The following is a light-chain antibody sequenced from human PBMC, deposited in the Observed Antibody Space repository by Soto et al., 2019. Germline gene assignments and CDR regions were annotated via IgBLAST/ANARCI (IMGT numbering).Light chain of an antibody. CDR3: SSYTDRNNLV. Sequence: QSALTQPPSASGSPGQSVTISCTGTSSDVGAYNYVSWYQQHPGKAPKLMIHEVSKRPSGVPDRFSASKSGNTASLTVSGLQAEDEADYYCSSYTDRNNLVFGTGTKVTVL. J-gene: IGLJ1*01. V-gene: IGLV2-8*01. CDR2: EVS. CDR1: SSDVGAYNY.